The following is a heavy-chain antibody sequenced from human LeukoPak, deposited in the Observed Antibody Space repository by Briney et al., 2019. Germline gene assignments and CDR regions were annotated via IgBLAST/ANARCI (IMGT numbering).Heavy chain of an antibody. D-gene: IGHD3-16*02. J-gene: IGHJ4*02. CDR3: ARHSPYYDYVWGSYRPHHLFDY. Sequence: SETLSLTCAVSGGSISSGGYYWSWIRQPPGKGLEWIGEINHSGSTNYNPSLKSRVTISVDTSKNQFSLKLSSVTAADTAVYYCARHSPYYDYVWGSYRPHHLFDYWGQGTLVTVSS. CDR1: GGSISSGGYY. V-gene: IGHV4-34*01. CDR2: INHSGST.